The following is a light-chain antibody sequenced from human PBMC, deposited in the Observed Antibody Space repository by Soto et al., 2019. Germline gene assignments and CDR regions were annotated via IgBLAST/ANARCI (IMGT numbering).Light chain of an antibody. J-gene: IGKJ3*01. Sequence: PGERATLSCRASQSVSSYLAWYQQRPGQAPRLLIYDASNRATGIPARFSGSGSGTDFTLTISSLEPEDFAVYYCQQRSNWLFTFGPGTKVDIK. CDR1: QSVSSY. V-gene: IGKV3-11*01. CDR3: QQRSNWLFT. CDR2: DAS.